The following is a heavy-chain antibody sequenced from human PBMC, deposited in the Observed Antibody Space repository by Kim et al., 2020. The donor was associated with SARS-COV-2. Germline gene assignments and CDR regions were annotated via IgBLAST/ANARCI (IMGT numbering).Heavy chain of an antibody. CDR2: ISGRSQYT. D-gene: IGHD1-26*01. CDR3: VRGAKNYGPEEY. Sequence: GGSLRLSCAASGFSFSDYYMSWIRQAPGKGLEWVSYISGRSQYTNYADSVKGRFTISRDNAKNSLYLQMSNLRAEDTAVYFCVRGAKNYGPEEYWGQGTLVTVSS. J-gene: IGHJ4*02. CDR1: GFSFSDYY. V-gene: IGHV3-11*03.